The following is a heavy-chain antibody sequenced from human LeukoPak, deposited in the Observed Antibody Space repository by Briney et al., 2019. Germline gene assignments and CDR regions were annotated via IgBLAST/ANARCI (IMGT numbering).Heavy chain of an antibody. CDR2: ISYHGSDK. CDR3: ARGYYYGSGSSPWYFDY. D-gene: IGHD3-10*01. Sequence: GRSLRLSCAASGFSFSRYAMNWVRQAPGKGLEWVAVISYHGSDKYCADSVKGRFTISRDTSKNTLYLQMNGLRAEDTAVYYCARGYYYGSGSSPWYFDYWGQGTLVTVSS. J-gene: IGHJ4*02. V-gene: IGHV3-30-3*01. CDR1: GFSFSRYA.